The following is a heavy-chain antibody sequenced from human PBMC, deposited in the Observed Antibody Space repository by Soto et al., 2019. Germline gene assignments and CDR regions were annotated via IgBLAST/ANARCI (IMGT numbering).Heavy chain of an antibody. CDR1: GASLGGFH. J-gene: IGHJ3*02. V-gene: IGHV4-34*12. CDR2: LIHGGSI. D-gene: IGHD3-16*01. CDR3: ARSPLGYDYVRQTWREVGDSFDI. Sequence: QVHLEQWGAGLLKPSETLSLTCAIYGASLGGFHWTWLRQAPGKGLEWIGELIHGGSIPYNPSLKSRATFSLDTSKNQFSLQIMSVTAADTAVYYCARSPLGYDYVRQTWREVGDSFDIWGRGTLVTVSS.